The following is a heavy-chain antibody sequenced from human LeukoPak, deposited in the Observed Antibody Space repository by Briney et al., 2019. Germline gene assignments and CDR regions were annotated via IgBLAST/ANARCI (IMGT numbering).Heavy chain of an antibody. Sequence: PGRSLRLSCAASGFTFSSYGMHWVRQAPGKGLEWVAVIWYDGSNKYYADSVKGRFTISRDNSKNTLYLQMNSLRAEDTAVYYCARDPYDYDISGPLTPYYFDYWGQGTLVTVSS. CDR3: ARDPYDYDISGPLTPYYFDY. CDR1: GFTFSSYG. V-gene: IGHV3-33*01. J-gene: IGHJ4*02. CDR2: IWYDGSNK. D-gene: IGHD3-22*01.